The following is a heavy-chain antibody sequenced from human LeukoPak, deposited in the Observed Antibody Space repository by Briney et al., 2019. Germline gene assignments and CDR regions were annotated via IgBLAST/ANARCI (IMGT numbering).Heavy chain of an antibody. V-gene: IGHV4-59*01. Sequence: SETLSLTCTVSGGSISTYYWSWIRQPPGKGLEWIGYIHYSGNTHYSPSLKSRVTMSVDTSKNQFSLNLSSMTAADTAVYYCTRASRGYANFDYWGQGTLVTVSS. CDR3: TRASRGYANFDY. CDR1: GGSISTYY. D-gene: IGHD5-12*01. CDR2: IHYSGNT. J-gene: IGHJ4*02.